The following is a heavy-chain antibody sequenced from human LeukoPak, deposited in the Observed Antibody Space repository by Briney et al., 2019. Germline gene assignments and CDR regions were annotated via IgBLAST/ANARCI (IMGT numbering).Heavy chain of an antibody. V-gene: IGHV3-64*01. D-gene: IGHD2-2*01. CDR1: GFTFSSYA. Sequence: GGSLRLSRAASGFTFSSYAMHWVRQAPGKGLEYVSAISSNGGSTYYANSVKGRFTISRDNSKNTLYLQMGSLRAEDMAVYYCARGVCSSTSCPFDYWGQGTLVTVSS. CDR2: ISSNGGST. CDR3: ARGVCSSTSCPFDY. J-gene: IGHJ4*02.